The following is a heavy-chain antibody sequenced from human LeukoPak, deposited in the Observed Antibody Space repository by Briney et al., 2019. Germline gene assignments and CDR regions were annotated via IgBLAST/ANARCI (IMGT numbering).Heavy chain of an antibody. CDR1: GFTFDDYA. J-gene: IGHJ3*02. Sequence: GGSLRLSCAASGFTFDDYAMHWVRQAPGKGLEWVSGISWNSGSIGYADSVKGRFTISRDNAKNSLYLQMNSLRAEDTALYYCARADGKVDAFDIWGQGTMVTVSS. CDR2: ISWNSGSI. CDR3: ARADGKVDAFDI. V-gene: IGHV3-9*01.